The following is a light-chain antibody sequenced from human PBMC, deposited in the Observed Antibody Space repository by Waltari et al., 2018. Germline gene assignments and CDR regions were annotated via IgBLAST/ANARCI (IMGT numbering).Light chain of an antibody. CDR1: SGHSSNV. J-gene: IGLJ3*02. V-gene: IGLV4-69*01. Sequence: QLVLTQSPSASASLGASVKLTCTLSSGHSSNVIAWHRMQPEKGPRYLMKVNSDGSRGKGDETPDRFSGSSSGAERYLTISNLQPEDEADYYCQTGGHGTWVFGGGTKVTVL. CDR2: VNSDGSR. CDR3: QTGGHGTWV.